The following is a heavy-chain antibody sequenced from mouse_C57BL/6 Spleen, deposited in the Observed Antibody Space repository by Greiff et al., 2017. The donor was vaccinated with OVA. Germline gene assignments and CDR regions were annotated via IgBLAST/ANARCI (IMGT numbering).Heavy chain of an antibody. J-gene: IGHJ2*01. CDR2: ILPGSGST. CDR3: ERCRSYYDGSSPYYFDD. CDR1: GYTFTGYW. Sequence: QVQLKQSGAELMKPGASVKLSCKATGYTFTGYWIEWVKQRPGHGLEWIGEILPGSGSTNYNEKFKGKATFTADTSSNTAYMQHSSLTTEDSASYYCERCRSYYDGSSPYYFDDWGQGTTLTVSS. D-gene: IGHD1-1*01. V-gene: IGHV1-9*01.